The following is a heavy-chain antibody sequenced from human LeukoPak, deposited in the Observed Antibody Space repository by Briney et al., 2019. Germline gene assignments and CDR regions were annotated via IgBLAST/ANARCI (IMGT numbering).Heavy chain of an antibody. CDR1: GFSISTYS. CDR2: ISSTSSYI. J-gene: IGHJ4*02. V-gene: IGHV3-21*01. D-gene: IGHD3-16*01. Sequence: PGGSLRLSCAASGFSISTYSMGWVRQAPGKGLEWVSSISSTSSYIYYADSVKGRFTISRDNAKNSLYLQMNSLRAEDTAVYYCARVTGLAAYFDYWGQGTLVTVSS. CDR3: ARVTGLAAYFDY.